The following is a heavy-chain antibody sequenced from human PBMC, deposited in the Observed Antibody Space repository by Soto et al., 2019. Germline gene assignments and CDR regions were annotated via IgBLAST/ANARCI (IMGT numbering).Heavy chain of an antibody. CDR2: IIPIFGTA. D-gene: IGHD1-26*01. J-gene: IGHJ4*02. CDR1: GGTFSSYA. Sequence: SSVKVSCKASGGTFSSYAISWVRQAPGQGLEWMGGIIPIFGTANYAQKFQGRVTITADESTSTAYMELSSLRSEDTAVYYCASVAGSGRHDELRYWGQGSLVTVSS. CDR3: ASVAGSGRHDELRY. V-gene: IGHV1-69*13.